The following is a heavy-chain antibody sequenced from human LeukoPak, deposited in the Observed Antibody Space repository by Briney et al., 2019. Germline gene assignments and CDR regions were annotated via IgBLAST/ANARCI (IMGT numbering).Heavy chain of an antibody. Sequence: ASVKVSCKASGYTFTSYDINWVRQATGQGLEWMGWMNPNSGNTGYAQKFQGRVTMTRNTSISTAYMELSSLRSEDTAVYYCARGGTVSRFLEWPMGYYYYYGMDVWGQGTTVTVSS. V-gene: IGHV1-8*01. CDR3: ARGGTVSRFLEWPMGYYYYYGMDV. CDR1: GYTFTSYD. J-gene: IGHJ6*02. CDR2: MNPNSGNT. D-gene: IGHD3-3*01.